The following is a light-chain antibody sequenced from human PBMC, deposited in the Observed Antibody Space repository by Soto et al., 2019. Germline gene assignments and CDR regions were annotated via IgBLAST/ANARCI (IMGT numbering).Light chain of an antibody. CDR3: QSYDTGLSGPVV. J-gene: IGLJ2*01. V-gene: IGLV1-40*01. CDR1: GSNIGAGFD. Sequence: QPVLTQPPSLSGAPGQNIIISCTGAGSNIGAGFDVHWYQQLPGTAPKLLIYGNTNRPSGVPDRFSGSKSGTSASLVITGLQAEDEADYYCQSYDTGLSGPVVFGGGTKLTVL. CDR2: GNT.